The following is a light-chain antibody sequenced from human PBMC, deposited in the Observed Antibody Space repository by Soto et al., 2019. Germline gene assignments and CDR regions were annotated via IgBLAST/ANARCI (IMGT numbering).Light chain of an antibody. CDR2: KTS. V-gene: IGKV1-5*03. CDR1: QSISTS. CDR3: QQYNTYSPT. J-gene: IGKJ1*01. Sequence: DTQMTQSPSTLSASVGDRVTITCRASQSISTSMAWYQQRPGTAPKLLIYKTSTLESGVPPRVGGSGAGTEFTLTISSLQPDDFATYYCQQYNTYSPTFGQGTKVEVK.